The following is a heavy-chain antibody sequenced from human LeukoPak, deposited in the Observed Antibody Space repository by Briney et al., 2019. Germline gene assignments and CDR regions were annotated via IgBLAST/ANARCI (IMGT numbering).Heavy chain of an antibody. CDR3: ARRAGITMIVS. D-gene: IGHD3-22*01. CDR1: GGSISSSSYY. Sequence: SETLSLTCTVSGGSISSSSYYWGWIRQPPGKGLEWIGSIYYSGSTYYNPSLKSRVTISVDTSKNQFSLKLSSVTAADTAVYYCARRAGITMIVSWGQGTLVTVSS. V-gene: IGHV4-39*01. J-gene: IGHJ4*02. CDR2: IYYSGST.